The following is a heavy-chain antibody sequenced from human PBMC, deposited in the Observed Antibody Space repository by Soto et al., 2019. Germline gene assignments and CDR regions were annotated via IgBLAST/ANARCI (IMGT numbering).Heavy chain of an antibody. D-gene: IGHD6-19*01. CDR1: GYTLTELS. CDR2: FDPEDGET. J-gene: IGHJ6*02. Sequence: QVQLVQAGAEVKKPGASVKVSCKVSGYTLTELSMHCVRQAPGKGLGWMGGFDPEDGETIYAQKFQGRVTMTEDTSTDTAYMELSSLRSEDTAVYYCATVTPVADLYGMDVWGQGTTVTVSS. CDR3: ATVTPVADLYGMDV. V-gene: IGHV1-24*01.